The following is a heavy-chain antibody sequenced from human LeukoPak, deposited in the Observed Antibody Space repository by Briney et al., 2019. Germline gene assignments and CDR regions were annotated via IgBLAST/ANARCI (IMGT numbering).Heavy chain of an antibody. CDR2: ISAYNGNT. Sequence: ASVKVSCKASGYTFTNFGISWVRQAPGQGLEWMGWISAYNGNTNYAQKVQGRVTMSTDTSTSTAYMELRSLRSDDTAVYYCARRDCSSSSCHYYYYYMDVWGQGTTVTVSS. J-gene: IGHJ6*02. D-gene: IGHD2-2*01. CDR3: ARRDCSSSSCHYYYYYMDV. CDR1: GYTFTNFG. V-gene: IGHV1-18*01.